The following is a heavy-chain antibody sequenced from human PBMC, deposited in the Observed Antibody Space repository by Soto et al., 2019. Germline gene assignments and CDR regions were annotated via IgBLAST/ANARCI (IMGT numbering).Heavy chain of an antibody. D-gene: IGHD2-2*02. CDR1: GGSIDRGDYY. Sequence: QVQLQGSGPGLVKPSRTLSLTCTVSGGSIDRGDYYWTWIRQPPGEGLEWLGHIHYSGRAQYMSSFKSRITISVDKSKIAFSLKLNSVTAADTAVYYCAREHDPHCSGPLCYMRAMDVWGQGTTVTVSS. J-gene: IGHJ6*02. CDR3: AREHDPHCSGPLCYMRAMDV. CDR2: IHYSGRA. V-gene: IGHV4-30-4*01.